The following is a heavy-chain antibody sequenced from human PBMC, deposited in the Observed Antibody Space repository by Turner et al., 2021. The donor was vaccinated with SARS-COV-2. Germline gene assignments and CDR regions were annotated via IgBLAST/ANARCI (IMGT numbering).Heavy chain of an antibody. CDR2: IYDSGST. J-gene: IGHJ5*02. CDR1: GCSISSGGYY. V-gene: IGHV4-31*03. Sequence: QVQLQASGPGLVTPSQTLSLTCTVSGCSISSGGYYWSWIRQHPGKGLEWIGYIYDSGSTYYNPSLKSRVTISVDTSKNQFSLKLSSVTAADTAVYYCARDHLDPSTVTTWRGFDPWGQGTLVTVSS. CDR3: ARDHLDPSTVTTWRGFDP. D-gene: IGHD4-17*01.